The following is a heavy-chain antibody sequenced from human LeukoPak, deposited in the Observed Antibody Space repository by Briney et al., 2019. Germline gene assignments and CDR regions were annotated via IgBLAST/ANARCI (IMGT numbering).Heavy chain of an antibody. CDR3: AREDRRDSSSWYWDY. J-gene: IGHJ4*02. CDR2: IYTSGST. Sequence: SETLSLTCTVSGGSISSYYWSWIQQPAGKGLEWIGRIYTSGSTNYNPSLKSRVTMSVDTSKNQFSLKLSSVTAADTAVYYCAREDRRDSSSWYWDYWGQGTLVTVSS. CDR1: GGSISSYY. D-gene: IGHD6-13*01. V-gene: IGHV4-4*07.